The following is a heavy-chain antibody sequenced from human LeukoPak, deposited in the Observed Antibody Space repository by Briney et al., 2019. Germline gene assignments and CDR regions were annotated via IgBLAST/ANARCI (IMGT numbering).Heavy chain of an antibody. J-gene: IGHJ4*02. V-gene: IGHV4-61*02. CDR1: GGSISSGSYY. Sequence: PSETLSLTCTVSGGSISSGSYYWSWIRQPAGKGLEWIGRIYTSGSTNYNPSLKSRVTISYTSKNQFSLKLNSVTAADTAVYYCARLLRSGDPTYYFDYWGQGTLVTVSS. CDR2: IYTSGST. D-gene: IGHD4-17*01. CDR3: ARLLRSGDPTYYFDY.